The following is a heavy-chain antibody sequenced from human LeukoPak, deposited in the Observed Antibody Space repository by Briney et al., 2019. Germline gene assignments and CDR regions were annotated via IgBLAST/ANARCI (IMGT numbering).Heavy chain of an antibody. Sequence: SQTLSLTCTVSGGFISSGSYYWSWIRQPAGKGLEWIGRIYTSGSTNYNPSLKSRVTISVDTSKNQFSLKLSSVTAADTAVYYCARTYYDFWSGYWSVAFDIWGQGTMVTVSS. CDR1: GGFISSGSYY. D-gene: IGHD3-3*01. V-gene: IGHV4-61*02. J-gene: IGHJ3*02. CDR3: ARTYYDFWSGYWSVAFDI. CDR2: IYTSGST.